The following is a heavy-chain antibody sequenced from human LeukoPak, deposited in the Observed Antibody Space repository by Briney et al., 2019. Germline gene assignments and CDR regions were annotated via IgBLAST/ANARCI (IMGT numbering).Heavy chain of an antibody. CDR3: ARGSIAAAGPRVYFDY. V-gene: IGHV4-34*01. CDR2: INHSGST. Sequence: KPSETLSLTCAVYGGSFSGYYWSWIRQPPGKGLEWIGEINHSGSTIYNPSLKSRVTISVDTSKNQFSLKLSSVTAVDTAVYYCARGSIAAAGPRVYFDYWGQGTLVTVSS. D-gene: IGHD6-13*01. CDR1: GGSFSGYY. J-gene: IGHJ4*02.